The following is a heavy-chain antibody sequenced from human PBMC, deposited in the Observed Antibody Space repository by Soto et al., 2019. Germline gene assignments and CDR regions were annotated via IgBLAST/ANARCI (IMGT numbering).Heavy chain of an antibody. CDR3: ARTSVSGRRFDY. J-gene: IGHJ4*02. CDR2: SHPSGGGT. CDR1: GYTFTSYG. V-gene: IGHV1-46*03. Sequence: GSSVKVSCKASGYTFTSYGIIWVRPAQGQGLEWMGVSHPSGGGTTYPQKSQGRITMTRDTATSTVYMELSSLTSEDSAVYYCARTSVSGRRFDYWGEGTLVTVSS. D-gene: IGHD6-19*01.